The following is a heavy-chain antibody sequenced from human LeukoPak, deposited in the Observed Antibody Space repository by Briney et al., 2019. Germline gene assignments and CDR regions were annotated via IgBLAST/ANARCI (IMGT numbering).Heavy chain of an antibody. D-gene: IGHD4-17*01. V-gene: IGHV3-21*01. J-gene: IGHJ4*02. CDR3: ARNRGDPSYFDY. CDR1: GFTFSSYS. CDR2: ISSNSSYI. Sequence: GGSLRLTCAASGFTFSSYSMNWVRQAPAKGLDWVSSISSNSSYIYYADSVKGRFTISRNNPKNSLYLQMNSLIAADTAVYYCARNRGDPSYFDYWGQGTLVTVSS.